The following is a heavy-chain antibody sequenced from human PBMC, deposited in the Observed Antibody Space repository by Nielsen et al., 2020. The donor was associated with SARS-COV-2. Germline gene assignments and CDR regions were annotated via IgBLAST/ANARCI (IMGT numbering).Heavy chain of an antibody. V-gene: IGHV4-59*01. CDR2: IYYNGST. CDR3: ARAKDEYYYDSSGRRSRYMDV. J-gene: IGHJ6*02. CDR1: GGSISSYY. Sequence: SETLSLTCTVSGGSISSYYWSWIRQPPGKGLEWIGYIYYNGSTNYNPSLKSRVTISVDTSKNQFSLKLSSVTAADTAVYYCARAKDEYYYDSSGRRSRYMDVWGQGTTVTVSS. D-gene: IGHD3-22*01.